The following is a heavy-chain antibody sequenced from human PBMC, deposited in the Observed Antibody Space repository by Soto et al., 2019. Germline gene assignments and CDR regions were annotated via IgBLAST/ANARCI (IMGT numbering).Heavy chain of an antibody. CDR1: GGSITHDNW. J-gene: IGHJ3*01. CDR3: AKDHTGADAFDV. CDR2: ISHSGAT. D-gene: IGHD7-27*01. Sequence: QVQLQESGPGLVKPSETLSLTCAVSGGSITHDNWWNWARQPPGKGLEWIGEISHSGATNYNPSLNSRVTISVDMSKNQLSLKLTSVTAADTAVYYCAKDHTGADAFDVWGQGKMVTVSS. V-gene: IGHV4-4*02.